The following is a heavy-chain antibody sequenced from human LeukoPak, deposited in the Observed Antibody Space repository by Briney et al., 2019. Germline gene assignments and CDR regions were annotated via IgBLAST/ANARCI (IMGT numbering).Heavy chain of an antibody. J-gene: IGHJ4*02. D-gene: IGHD4-23*01. Sequence: GGSLRLSCVASGFSFSTYGMSWVRQAPGKGLECVSGISGNAATTYYADSVKGRFTISRENSKNTLYLQMDSLRAEDTAVYYCAKALXGGNTCWGQGTLVTVSS. CDR1: GFSFSTYG. CDR2: ISGNAATT. V-gene: IGHV3-23*01. CDR3: AKALXGGNTC.